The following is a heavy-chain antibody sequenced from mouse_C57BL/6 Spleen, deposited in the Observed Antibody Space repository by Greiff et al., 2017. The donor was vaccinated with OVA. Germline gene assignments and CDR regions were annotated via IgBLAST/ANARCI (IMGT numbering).Heavy chain of an antibody. J-gene: IGHJ4*01. Sequence: QVQLQQPGAELVRPGSSVKLSCKASGYTFTSYWMDWVKQRPGQGLEWIGNIYPSDSETHYNQKFKDKATLTVDKSSSTAYMQLSSLTSEDSAVYYCARGWLLYYYARDYWGQGTSVTVSS. D-gene: IGHD2-3*01. CDR3: ARGWLLYYYARDY. CDR2: IYPSDSET. CDR1: GYTFTSYW. V-gene: IGHV1-61*01.